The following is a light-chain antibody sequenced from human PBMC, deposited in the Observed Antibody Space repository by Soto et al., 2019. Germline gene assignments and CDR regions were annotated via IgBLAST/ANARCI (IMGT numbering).Light chain of an antibody. J-gene: IGLJ1*01. V-gene: IGLV2-23*01. CDR2: EGS. CDR1: SSDVGSYNL. Sequence: QSALTQPASVSGSPGQSITISCTGTSSDVGSYNLVSWYQQHPGKAPKLMIYEGSKRPSGVSYRFSGSKSGNMASLTISGLQAEDEADYYCCSYAGSSTYVFGTGTKLPS. CDR3: CSYAGSSTYV.